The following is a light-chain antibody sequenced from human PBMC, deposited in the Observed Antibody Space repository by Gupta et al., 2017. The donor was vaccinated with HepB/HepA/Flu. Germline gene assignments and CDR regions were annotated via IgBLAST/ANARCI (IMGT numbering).Light chain of an antibody. CDR3: QAWDGSAAV. CDR1: KLEDKY. J-gene: IGLJ1*01. Sequence: SYDLSQPPSVSVSPGQTVSISCSGDKLEDKYVSWHQQRPGQSPVLVIVKDIKRPAEIPERFSGSTSGNTATLTISGAKAMDEDDYVCQAWDGSAAVFGAGTKVTVL. V-gene: IGLV3-1*01. CDR2: KDI.